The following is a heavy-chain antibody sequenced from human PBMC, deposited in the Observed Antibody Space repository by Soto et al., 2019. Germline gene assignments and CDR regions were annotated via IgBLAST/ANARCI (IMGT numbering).Heavy chain of an antibody. V-gene: IGHV4-4*02. CDR1: GGSISSSNW. D-gene: IGHD6-19*01. CDR2: IYHSGST. Sequence: PSETLSLTCAVSGGSISSSNWWSWVRQPPGKGLEWIGEIYHSGSTNYNPSLKSRVTISVDKSKNQFSLKLSSVTAADTAVYYCARDRGSGWSGGDYYYGMDVWGQGTTVTVSS. CDR3: ARDRGSGWSGGDYYYGMDV. J-gene: IGHJ6*02.